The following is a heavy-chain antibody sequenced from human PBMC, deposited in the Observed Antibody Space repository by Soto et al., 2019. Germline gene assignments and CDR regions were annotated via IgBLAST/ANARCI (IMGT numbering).Heavy chain of an antibody. V-gene: IGHV1-69*08. CDR3: ARDPSGYDLPAY. CDR2: IIPILGIA. D-gene: IGHD5-12*01. CDR1: GGTFSSYT. Sequence: QVQLVQSGAAVKKPGSSVKVSCKASGGTFSSYTISWVRQAPGQGLEWMGRIIPILGIANYAQKFQGRVTITADQSTSTAYMELSSMRSEATAVYYCARDPSGYDLPAYWGQGTLVTVSS. J-gene: IGHJ4*02.